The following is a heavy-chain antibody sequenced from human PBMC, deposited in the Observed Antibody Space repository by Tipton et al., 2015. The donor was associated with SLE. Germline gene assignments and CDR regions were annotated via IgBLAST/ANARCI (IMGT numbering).Heavy chain of an antibody. CDR1: GGSISSGSYY. CDR2: IYTSGST. Sequence: TLSLTCTVSGGSISSGSYYWSWIRQPAGEGLEWIGYIYTSGSTNYNPSLKSRVTISVDTSKNQFSLKLSSVTAADTAVYYCAREGGSPHYGMDVWGQGTTVTVSS. D-gene: IGHD1-26*01. V-gene: IGHV4-61*09. J-gene: IGHJ6*02. CDR3: AREGGSPHYGMDV.